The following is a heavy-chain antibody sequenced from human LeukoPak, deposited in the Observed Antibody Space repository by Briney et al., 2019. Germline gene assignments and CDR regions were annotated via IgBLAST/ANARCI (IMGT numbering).Heavy chain of an antibody. CDR2: INHSGST. J-gene: IGHJ6*03. CDR1: GGSFSGYY. CDR3: ARLGFRDGYNMGYYYYYMDV. Sequence: SETLSLTCAVYGGSFSGYYWSWIRQPPGKGLEWIGEINHSGSTNYNPSLKSRVTISVDTSKNQFSLKLSSVTAADTAVYYCARLGFRDGYNMGYYYYYMDVWGKGTTVTISS. V-gene: IGHV4-34*01. D-gene: IGHD5-24*01.